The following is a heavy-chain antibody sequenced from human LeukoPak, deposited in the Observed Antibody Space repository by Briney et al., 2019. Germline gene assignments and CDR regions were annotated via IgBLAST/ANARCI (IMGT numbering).Heavy chain of an antibody. V-gene: IGHV4-34*01. Sequence: NPSETLFLTCAVYGGSFSGYYWSWIRQPPGKGLEWIGEINHSGSTNYNPSLKSRVTISVDTSKNQFSLKLSSVTAADTAVYYCAGAHYYDSSGVYFDYWGQGTLVTVSS. D-gene: IGHD3-22*01. CDR2: INHSGST. J-gene: IGHJ4*02. CDR3: AGAHYYDSSGVYFDY. CDR1: GGSFSGYY.